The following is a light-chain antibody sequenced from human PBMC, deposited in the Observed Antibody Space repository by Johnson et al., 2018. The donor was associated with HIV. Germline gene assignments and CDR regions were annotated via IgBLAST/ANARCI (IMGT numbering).Light chain of an antibody. J-gene: IGLJ1*01. CDR1: SSNIGNNY. CDR2: DNN. CDR3: GTWDSSLSAEV. Sequence: QSVLTQPPSVSAAPGQKVTISCSGSSSNIGNNYVSWYQQVPGTAPKLLIFDNNKRPSGIPDRFSGSKSGPSATLGITGLQTGDEADYYCGTWDSSLSAEVFGTGTKVTVL. V-gene: IGLV1-51*01.